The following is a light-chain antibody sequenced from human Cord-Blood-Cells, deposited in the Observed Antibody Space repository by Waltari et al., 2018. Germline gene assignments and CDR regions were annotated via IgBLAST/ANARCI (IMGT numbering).Light chain of an antibody. V-gene: IGKV3-11*01. CDR2: DAS. J-gene: IGKJ1*01. Sequence: DIVLTQSPATLSLSPGERATLSCRASQSVSSYLAWYQQKPGQAHRLLIYDASNRATGIPARFSGSGSGTDFTLTISSLEPEDFAVYYCQQRSNWTFGQGTKVEIK. CDR3: QQRSNWT. CDR1: QSVSSY.